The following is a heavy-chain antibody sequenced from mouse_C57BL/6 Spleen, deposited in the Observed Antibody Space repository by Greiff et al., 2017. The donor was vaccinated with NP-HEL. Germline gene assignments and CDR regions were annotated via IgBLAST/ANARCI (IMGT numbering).Heavy chain of an antibody. Sequence: EVKLVESGEGLVKPGGSLKLSCAASGFTFSSYAMSWVRQTPEKRLEWVAYISSGGDYIYYADTVKGRFTISRDNARNTLYLQMSSLKSEDTAMYYCTRDRSGYEAMDYWGQGTSVTVSS. D-gene: IGHD1-1*01. V-gene: IGHV5-9-1*02. J-gene: IGHJ4*01. CDR2: ISSGGDYI. CDR1: GFTFSSYA. CDR3: TRDRSGYEAMDY.